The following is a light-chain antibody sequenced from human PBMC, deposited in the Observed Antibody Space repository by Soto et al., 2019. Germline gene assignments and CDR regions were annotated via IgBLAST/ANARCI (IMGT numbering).Light chain of an antibody. CDR1: QIISSY. J-gene: IGKJ4*02. Sequence: DIQLTQSPSSLSASVGDRVTITCRASQIISSYSNWYQHKPGVAPKLLIYATSSLQSGVSSRFSGSGSGTEFTLTISSLQPEDFATYSCQQSYTLPLTFGGGTKVETK. CDR3: QQSYTLPLT. CDR2: ATS. V-gene: IGKV1-39*01.